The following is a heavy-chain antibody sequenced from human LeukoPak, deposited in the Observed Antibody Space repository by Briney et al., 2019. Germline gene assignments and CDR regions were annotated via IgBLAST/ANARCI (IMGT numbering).Heavy chain of an antibody. CDR1: GGSISSYY. J-gene: IGHJ4*02. D-gene: IGHD3-22*01. CDR3: ARHSSGYYGHFDY. Sequence: PSETLSLTCTVSGGSISSYYWSWIRQPPGKGLEWIGYIYYSGSTNYNPSLKSRVTISVDTSKNQFSLKLSSVTAADTAVYYCARHSSGYYGHFDYWGQGTLVTVSS. CDR2: IYYSGST. V-gene: IGHV4-59*08.